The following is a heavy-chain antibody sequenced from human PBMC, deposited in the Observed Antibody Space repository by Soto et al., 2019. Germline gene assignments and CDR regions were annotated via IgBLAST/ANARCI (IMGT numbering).Heavy chain of an antibody. CDR3: ARGDTTMITDYYAMAV. J-gene: IGHJ6*02. CDR2: ISGTGGST. D-gene: IGHD5-18*01. CDR1: GFTFSSYA. V-gene: IGHV3-23*01. Sequence: GGSLRLSCAASGFTFSSYAFTWFRQAAGKGLEWVSAISGTGGSTFYSDSVMGRFTISRDNSKNTLYLQMNSLRAEDTAVYYCARGDTTMITDYYAMAVWGQGTTVTVSS.